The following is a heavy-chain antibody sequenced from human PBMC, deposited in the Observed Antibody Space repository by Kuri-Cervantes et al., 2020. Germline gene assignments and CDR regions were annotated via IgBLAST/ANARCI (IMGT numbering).Heavy chain of an antibody. CDR3: ARDYYSGSYYGDY. CDR2: INAYNGDT. CDR1: GYTFTSYG. Sequence: ASVKVSCKASGYTFTSYGISWVRQAPGQGLEWMGWINAYNGDTNYAQNLQGRVTMTTDTSTSTAYMELRSLRSDDTAVYYCARDYYSGSYYGDYWGQGTLVTVSS. J-gene: IGHJ4*02. V-gene: IGHV1-18*01. D-gene: IGHD1-26*01.